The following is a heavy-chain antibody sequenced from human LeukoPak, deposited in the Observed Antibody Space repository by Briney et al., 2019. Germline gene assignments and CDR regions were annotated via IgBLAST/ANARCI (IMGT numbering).Heavy chain of an antibody. CDR3: ARGGTTVTPGLLWFDP. Sequence: SETLSLTCSVSGGSISSHYWSWMRQPPGEGLEWIGYIYYSGSTKYNPSLKSRVTISVDTSKNQFSLKLSSVTAADTAVYYCARGGTTVTPGLLWFDPWGQGTLVTVSS. D-gene: IGHD4-17*01. V-gene: IGHV4-59*11. J-gene: IGHJ5*02. CDR2: IYYSGST. CDR1: GGSISSHY.